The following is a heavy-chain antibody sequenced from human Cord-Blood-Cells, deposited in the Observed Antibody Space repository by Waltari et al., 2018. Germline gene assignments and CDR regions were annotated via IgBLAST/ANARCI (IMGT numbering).Heavy chain of an antibody. CDR2: ISYDGSNK. CDR1: GFTFSSYG. CDR3: AKMGTGNFDY. Sequence: QVQLVESGGGVVQPGRSLRLSCAASGFTFSSYGMHWVRKAPGKGLEWVAVISYDGSNKYYADSVKGRFTISRDNSKNTLYLQMNSLRAEDTAVYYCAKMGTGNFDYWGQGTLVTVSS. J-gene: IGHJ4*02. D-gene: IGHD7-27*01. V-gene: IGHV3-30*18.